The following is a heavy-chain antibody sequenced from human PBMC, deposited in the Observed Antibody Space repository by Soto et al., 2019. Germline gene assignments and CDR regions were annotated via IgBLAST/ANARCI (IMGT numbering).Heavy chain of an antibody. J-gene: IGHJ4*02. Sequence: QVLLQQWGAGLLKPSETLSLTCAVYGGSLSGNYWTWIRQSPGKGLEWIGNINHSGSAIYNPSLTSRVTISVGTSNNPFFLELSSVTAADTAVYYCARARADYYGSENYYKGGFYYFDHWGQGTLVTVSS. CDR3: ARARADYYGSENYYKGGFYYFDH. CDR2: INHSGSA. D-gene: IGHD3-10*01. CDR1: GGSLSGNY. V-gene: IGHV4-34*01.